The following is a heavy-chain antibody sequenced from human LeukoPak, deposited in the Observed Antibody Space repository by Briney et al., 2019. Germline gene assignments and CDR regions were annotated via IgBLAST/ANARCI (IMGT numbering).Heavy chain of an antibody. CDR1: GYTFTNYA. V-gene: IGHV7-4-1*02. J-gene: IGHJ4*02. CDR2: INTNTGDP. D-gene: IGHD4-23*01. Sequence: ASVKVSCKAFGYTFTNYAMNWVRQAPGQGLEWMGWINTNTGDPTYAQAFTGRFVFSLDTSVSTAYLQITTLKAEDTAVYYCARGYGGNPPQYWGQGTLVTVSS. CDR3: ARGYGGNPPQY.